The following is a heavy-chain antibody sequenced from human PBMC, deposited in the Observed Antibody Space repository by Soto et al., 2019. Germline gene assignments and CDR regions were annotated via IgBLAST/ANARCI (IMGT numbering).Heavy chain of an antibody. CDR1: GYTFTSYY. J-gene: IGHJ4*02. CDR2: ISAYNGNT. Sequence: ASVKVSCKAAGYTFTSYYRHCVRQAPGQGLEWMGWISAYNGNTNYAQKLQGRVTMTTDTSTSTAYMELSSLRSEDTAVYYCARDMGFGLSDYWGQGTLVTVSS. D-gene: IGHD3-10*01. V-gene: IGHV1-18*04. CDR3: ARDMGFGLSDY.